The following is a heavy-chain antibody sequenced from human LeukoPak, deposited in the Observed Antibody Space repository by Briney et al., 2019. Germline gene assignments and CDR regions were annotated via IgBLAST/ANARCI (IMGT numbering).Heavy chain of an antibody. CDR2: ISAYNGNT. CDR1: GYTFTSYG. V-gene: IGHV1-18*01. CDR3: ARVTEIARLGELWDY. J-gene: IGHJ4*02. Sequence: VASVKVSCKASGYTFTSYGISWVRQAPGQGLEWMGWISAYNGNTNYAQKLQGRVTMTTDTSTSTAYMELRSLRSDDTAVYYCARVTEIARLGELWDYWGQGTLVTVSS. D-gene: IGHD3-16*01.